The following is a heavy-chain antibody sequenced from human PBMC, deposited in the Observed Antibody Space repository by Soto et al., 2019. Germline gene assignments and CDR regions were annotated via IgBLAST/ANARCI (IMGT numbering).Heavy chain of an antibody. V-gene: IGHV4-31*03. J-gene: IGHJ4*02. Sequence: QVQLQESGPGLVKPSQTLSLTCTVSGGSISSGGYYWRWIRKHPGKGLEWIGYIYYSGSTYYNPSLKSRVTISEDTSKNQFSLKLSSVTAADTAVYYCARVRAAAGIKFDYWGQGTLVTVSS. D-gene: IGHD6-13*01. CDR1: GGSISSGGYY. CDR2: IYYSGST. CDR3: ARVRAAAGIKFDY.